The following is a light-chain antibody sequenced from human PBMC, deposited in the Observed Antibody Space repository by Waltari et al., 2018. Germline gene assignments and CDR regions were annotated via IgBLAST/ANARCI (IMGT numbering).Light chain of an antibody. CDR2: DVS. V-gene: IGLV2-14*03. CDR1: SSDVGGYNY. Sequence: TISCTGTSSDVGGYNYVSWYQQHPGKAPKLMIYDVSNRPSGVSNRFSGSKSGNPASLTISGLQAEDDADYYCSSYTSSSTVVFGGGTKLTVL. J-gene: IGLJ2*01. CDR3: SSYTSSSTVV.